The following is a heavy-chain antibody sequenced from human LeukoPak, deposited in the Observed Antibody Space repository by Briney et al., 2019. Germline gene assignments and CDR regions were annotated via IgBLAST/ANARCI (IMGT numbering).Heavy chain of an antibody. D-gene: IGHD3-22*01. CDR2: IYYSGTT. J-gene: IGHJ1*01. V-gene: IGHV4-59*01. CDR1: GGSISNYY. CDR3: ARGSYDSSDFEYFHH. Sequence: SETLSLTCTVSGGSISNYYWNWIRQPPGKGLELIGYIYYSGTTNYNPSLKSRVSMSVDTSKNQFSLKLSSVTAADTAVYYCARGSYDSSDFEYFHHWGQGTLVTVSS.